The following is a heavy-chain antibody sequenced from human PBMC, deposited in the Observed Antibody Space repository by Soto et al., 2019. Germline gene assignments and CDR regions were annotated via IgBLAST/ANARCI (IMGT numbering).Heavy chain of an antibody. CDR1: GGSISSYY. J-gene: IGHJ4*02. CDR2: ISSSSSYI. D-gene: IGHD3-22*01. Sequence: ETLSLTCTVSGGSISSYYWNWIRQSPGKGLEWVSSISSSSSYIYYADSVKGRFTISRDNAKNSLYLQMNSLRAEDTAVYYCARTYYDSSGYYGDFDYWGQGTLVTVSS. CDR3: ARTYYDSSGYYGDFDY. V-gene: IGHV3-21*01.